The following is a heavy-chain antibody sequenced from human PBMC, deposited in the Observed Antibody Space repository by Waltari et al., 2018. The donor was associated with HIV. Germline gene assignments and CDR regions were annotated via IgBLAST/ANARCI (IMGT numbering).Heavy chain of an antibody. CDR2: IYYSVST. J-gene: IGHJ6*03. D-gene: IGHD3-10*01. CDR1: GGSISSGGYY. V-gene: IGHV4-31*01. Sequence: QVQLQESGPGLVKPSQTLSLTCTVSGGSISSGGYYWSWIRQHPGKGLEWIWYIYYSVSTYSHPARKSLVTISVDTSKNQFSLKLSSVTAADTAVYYCARGTMTSLGMVRGEASYYYYRDVWGKGTTVTVSS. CDR3: ARGTMTSLGMVRGEASYYYYRDV.